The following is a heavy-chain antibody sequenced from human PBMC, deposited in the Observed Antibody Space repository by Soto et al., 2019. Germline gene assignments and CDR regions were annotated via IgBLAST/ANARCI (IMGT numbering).Heavy chain of an antibody. CDR1: WDSINNYY. D-gene: IGHD6-13*01. CDR3: AKYRRTEAEGFTLDY. CDR2: IYYTGST. J-gene: IGHJ4*02. Sequence: SETLSLTCTVSWDSINNYYWSWILQPPGKRLEWIGYIYYTGSTTYNPSLESRVTMSVDTSKNQFSLKLSSVNAADTAVYYCAKYRRTEAEGFTLDYWGRGTLVTVSS. V-gene: IGHV4-59*01.